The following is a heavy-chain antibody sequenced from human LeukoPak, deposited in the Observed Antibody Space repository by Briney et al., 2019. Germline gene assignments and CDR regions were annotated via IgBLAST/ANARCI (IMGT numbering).Heavy chain of an antibody. V-gene: IGHV3-30*03. D-gene: IGHD3-10*01. CDR2: ISHDGSRT. CDR1: GFTISNHG. J-gene: IGHJ4*02. CDR3: ATSRFGRYGQLLLLDY. Sequence: GGSLRLSCVASGFTISNHGMHGVPHAPGKGLEWVAVISHDGSRTNYVDSVTGRFTISKDSSENTLYLQMNSLRIEDTAVYYCATSRFGRYGQLLLLDYWGQGILVSVSS.